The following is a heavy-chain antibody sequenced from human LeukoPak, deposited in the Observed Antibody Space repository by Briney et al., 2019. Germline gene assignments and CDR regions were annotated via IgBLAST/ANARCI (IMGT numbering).Heavy chain of an antibody. CDR2: IFSNDEK. D-gene: IGHD3-10*01. V-gene: IGHV2-26*01. J-gene: IGHJ4*02. CDR1: GFSLSNTRMG. Sequence: SGPVLVKPTETLTLTCTVSGFSLSNTRMGVSWIRQPPGKALEWLAHIFSNDEKSYSISLKSRLAISKDTSKSQVVLTMTNMDPVDTATYYCARITLIRGVIPDYWGQGALVTVSS. CDR3: ARITLIRGVIPDY.